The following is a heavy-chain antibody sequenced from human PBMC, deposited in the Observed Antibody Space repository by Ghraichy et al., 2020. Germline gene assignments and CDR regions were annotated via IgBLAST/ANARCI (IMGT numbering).Heavy chain of an antibody. D-gene: IGHD3-16*01. CDR3: ARLWDRGPYGMDV. J-gene: IGHJ6*02. V-gene: IGHV4-59*08. CDR2: IYYSGST. CDR1: GGSISSYY. Sequence: SETLSLTCTVSGGSISSYYWSWIRQPPGKGLEWIGYIYYSGSTNYNPSLKSRVTISVDTSKNQFSLKLSSVTAADTAVYYCARLWDRGPYGMDVWGQGTTVTVSS.